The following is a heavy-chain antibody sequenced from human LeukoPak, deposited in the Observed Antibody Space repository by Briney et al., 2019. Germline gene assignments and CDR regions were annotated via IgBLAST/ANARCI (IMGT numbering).Heavy chain of an antibody. CDR3: ARASVRGVYFDY. V-gene: IGHV1-69*04. CDR2: IIPILGIA. D-gene: IGHD3-10*01. CDR1: GCTFSSYA. Sequence: ASVKVSCKASGCTFSSYAISWVRQAPGQGLEWMGRIIPILGIANYAQKFQGRVTITADKSTSTAYMELSSLRSEDTAVYYCARASVRGVYFDYWGQGTLVTVSS. J-gene: IGHJ4*02.